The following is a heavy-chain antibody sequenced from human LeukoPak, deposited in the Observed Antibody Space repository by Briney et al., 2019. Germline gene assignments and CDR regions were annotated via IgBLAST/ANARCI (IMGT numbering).Heavy chain of an antibody. J-gene: IGHJ5*01. CDR2: ISASGTST. D-gene: IGHD6-13*01. CDR3: AKDFGKSSSWFDY. Sequence: GGSLRLSCTVSGFTFSTYAMSWVRQAPGKGLEWVSGISASGTSTYYAASVKGRFTISRDNAKNSLYLQINSLRAEDTALYYCAKDFGKSSSWFDYWGQGVLVTVSS. V-gene: IGHV3-23*01. CDR1: GFTFSTYA.